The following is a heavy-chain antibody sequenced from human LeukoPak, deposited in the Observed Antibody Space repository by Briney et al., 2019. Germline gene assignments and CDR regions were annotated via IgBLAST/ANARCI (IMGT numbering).Heavy chain of an antibody. Sequence: GASVKVSCKASGYTFTSYDINWVRQATGQGLEWMGWMNPNSGNTGYAQKFQGRVTMTRNTSISTAYMELSSLRSDDTAVYYCARLNRDILTDYGMDVWGQGTTVTVSS. CDR1: GYTFTSYD. CDR3: ARLNRDILTDYGMDV. CDR2: MNPNSGNT. V-gene: IGHV1-8*01. J-gene: IGHJ6*02. D-gene: IGHD3-9*01.